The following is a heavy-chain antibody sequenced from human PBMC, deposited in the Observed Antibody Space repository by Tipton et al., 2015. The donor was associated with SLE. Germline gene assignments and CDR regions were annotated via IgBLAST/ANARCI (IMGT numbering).Heavy chain of an antibody. CDR1: GGSISSYY. J-gene: IGHJ3*02. CDR2: IYYTGST. CDR3: AREAAISPVDAFDI. V-gene: IGHV4-59*12. Sequence: TLSLTCTVSGGSISSYYWSWIRQPPGKGLEWIGYIYYTGSTNYNPSLKSRVTISVDTSKNQFSLKLSSVTAADTAVYYCAREAAISPVDAFDIWGQGTMVSVSS. D-gene: IGHD2-2*02.